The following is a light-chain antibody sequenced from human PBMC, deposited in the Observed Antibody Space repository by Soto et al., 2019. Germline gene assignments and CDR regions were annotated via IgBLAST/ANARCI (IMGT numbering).Light chain of an antibody. J-gene: IGKJ4*01. V-gene: IGKV1-16*01. CDR3: QQYDRYPLT. Sequence: DILMTQSPSSLSASVGDSVAITCRASQDISTFLAWFQQRPGKAPKSLIYAASKLQNGVPSRFSGSGYGTEFTLTITSLQAEDFATYYCQQYDRYPLTFGGGTKVEI. CDR2: AAS. CDR1: QDISTF.